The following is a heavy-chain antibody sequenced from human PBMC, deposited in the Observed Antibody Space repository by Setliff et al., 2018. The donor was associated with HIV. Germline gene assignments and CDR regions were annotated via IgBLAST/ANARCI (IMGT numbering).Heavy chain of an antibody. V-gene: IGHV4-39*07. J-gene: IGHJ3*01. CDR2: IYYSGST. Sequence: PSETLSLTCTVSGGSISSSSYYWGWIRQPPGKGLEWIGYIYYSGSTYYNPSLKSRVTISVDTSKNQFSLKLSSVTAADTAVYYCASVLFHLGWLSTTHDAFDVWGPGTLVTVSS. D-gene: IGHD3-3*01. CDR3: ASVLFHLGWLSTTHDAFDV. CDR1: GGSISSSSYY.